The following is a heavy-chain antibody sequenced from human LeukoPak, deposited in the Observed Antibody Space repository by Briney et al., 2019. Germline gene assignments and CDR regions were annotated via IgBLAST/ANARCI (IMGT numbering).Heavy chain of an antibody. CDR1: GFTFSSYA. CDR2: ISGSGGST. D-gene: IGHD4-17*01. V-gene: IGHV3-23*01. Sequence: SGASLRLSCAAAGFTFSSYAMSWVRQAPGKGLEWVSAISGSGGSTYYADSVKGRFTISRDNSKNTLYLQMNSLRAEDTAVYYCGNVDGDYGYEDYWGKGTLVTVSS. J-gene: IGHJ4*02. CDR3: GNVDGDYGYEDY.